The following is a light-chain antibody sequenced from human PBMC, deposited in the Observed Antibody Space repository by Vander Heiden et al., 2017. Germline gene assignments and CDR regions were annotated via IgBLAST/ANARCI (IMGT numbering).Light chain of an antibody. J-gene: IGKJ1*01. CDR3: LQANSYSWT. CDR1: QSISSW. CDR2: KAS. V-gene: IGKV1-5*03. Sequence: DIQMTQSPSTLSASVGDRVAITCRASQSISSWLAWYQQKPGKAPKLLIYKASSLASGVPSRFSGSGSGTEFTLTISSLQPDDFATYYCLQANSYSWTFGQGTRLEIK.